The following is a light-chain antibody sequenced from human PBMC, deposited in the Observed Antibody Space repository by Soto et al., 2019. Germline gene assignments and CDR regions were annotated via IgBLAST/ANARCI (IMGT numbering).Light chain of an antibody. CDR1: SSDVGGYNF. Sequence: QSVLTQPASVSGSPGQSITISCTGTSSDVGGYNFVSWYQQHPGNAPKLIIHEVLNRPSGVSSRFSGSKSGNTASLTISGLQAEDDAVYYCCSHSASIHWVFGGGTKLIVL. CDR2: EVL. V-gene: IGLV2-14*03. J-gene: IGLJ3*02. CDR3: CSHSASIHWV.